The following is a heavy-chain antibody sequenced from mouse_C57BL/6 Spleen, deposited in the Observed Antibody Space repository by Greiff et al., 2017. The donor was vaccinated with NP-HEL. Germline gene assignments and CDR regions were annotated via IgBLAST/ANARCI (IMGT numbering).Heavy chain of an antibody. V-gene: IGHV5-17*01. CDR1: GFTFSDYG. D-gene: IGHD3-3*01. CDR2: ISSGSSTI. Sequence: EVNVVESGGGLVKPGGSLKLSCAASGFTFSDYGMHWVRQAPEKGLEWVAYISSGSSTIYYADTVKGRFTFSRDNAKNTLFLKMTSLGSEDTAMYYCARIGGTAYWGQGTLVTVSA. J-gene: IGHJ3*01. CDR3: ARIGGTAY.